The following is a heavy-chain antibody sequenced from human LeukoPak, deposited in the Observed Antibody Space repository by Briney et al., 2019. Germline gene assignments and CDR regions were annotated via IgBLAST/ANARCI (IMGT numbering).Heavy chain of an antibody. CDR3: AKIYDSSGYSFDYYYGMDV. J-gene: IGHJ6*02. Sequence: PGGSLRLSCAVSGFTFSSYGMQWVRQAPGKGLEWVAVISYDESNKYYADSVKGRFTISRDNSKNTLYLQMNSLRAEDTAVYYCAKIYDSSGYSFDYYYGMDVWGQGTTVTVSS. CDR1: GFTFSSYG. CDR2: ISYDESNK. D-gene: IGHD3-22*01. V-gene: IGHV3-30*18.